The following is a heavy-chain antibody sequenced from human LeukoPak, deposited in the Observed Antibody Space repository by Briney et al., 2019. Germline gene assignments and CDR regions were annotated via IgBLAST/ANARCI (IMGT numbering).Heavy chain of an antibody. CDR1: GFTFSGSA. Sequence: GGSLRLSCAASGFTFSGSAMHWVRQASGKGLEWVGRIRSKANSYATAYAASVKGRFTISRDDSKNTAYPQMNSLKTEDTAVYYCTTRIPQDAFDIWGQGTMVTVSS. V-gene: IGHV3-73*01. CDR2: IRSKANSYAT. J-gene: IGHJ3*02. CDR3: TTRIPQDAFDI.